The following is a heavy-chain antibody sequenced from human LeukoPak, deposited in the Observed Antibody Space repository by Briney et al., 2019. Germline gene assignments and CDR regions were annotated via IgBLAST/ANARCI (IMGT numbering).Heavy chain of an antibody. J-gene: IGHJ4*02. V-gene: IGHV4-4*07. CDR1: GGSISSYY. Sequence: SETLSLTCTVSGGSISSYYWSWIRQPAGKGLEWIGRIYTSGSTNYNPSLKSRVTMSVDTSKNQFSLKLSSVTAADTAVYYCARERLSRGTIQLWLGRAYYFDYWGQGTLVTVSS. CDR2: IYTSGST. CDR3: ARERLSRGTIQLWLGRAYYFDY. D-gene: IGHD5-18*01.